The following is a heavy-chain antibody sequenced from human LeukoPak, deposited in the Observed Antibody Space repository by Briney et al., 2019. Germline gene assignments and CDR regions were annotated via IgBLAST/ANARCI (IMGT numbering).Heavy chain of an antibody. D-gene: IGHD2-15*01. CDR2: ISPEGSDK. CDR1: GFTFSTYW. Sequence: AGGSLRLSCVAPGFTFSTYWMNGVRQAPGKGLERGGTISPEGSDKYYVDSVKGRFTISRDNAKTSLYLQINSLRADDTALYFCARGIVVVVGASDHFDYWGQGTLITVSS. CDR3: ARGIVVVVGASDHFDY. J-gene: IGHJ4*02. V-gene: IGHV3-7*01.